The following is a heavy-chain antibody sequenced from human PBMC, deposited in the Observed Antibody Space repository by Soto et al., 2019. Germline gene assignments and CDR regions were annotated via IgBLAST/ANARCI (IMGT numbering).Heavy chain of an antibody. Sequence: QVQLVQSGTEVRKPGSSVKVSCKASGDTFSSYGINWVRQAPGQGLEWMGRIIPIFGKANYAQKFQGKIKLTADESTRKATMELSSLRSADTAVYYCARDLHDYPSFGCFDCWGQGTLVTVSS. CDR3: ARDLHDYPSFGCFDC. CDR2: IIPIFGKA. V-gene: IGHV1-69*15. CDR1: GDTFSSYG. D-gene: IGHD4-17*01. J-gene: IGHJ4*02.